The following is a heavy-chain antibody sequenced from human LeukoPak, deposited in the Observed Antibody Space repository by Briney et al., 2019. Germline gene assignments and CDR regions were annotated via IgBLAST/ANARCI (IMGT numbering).Heavy chain of an antibody. CDR2: IKQDGSEK. J-gene: IGHJ4*02. CDR1: GSTFSSHW. Sequence: GGSLRLSCAASGSTFSSHWMSWVRQAPGKGLEWVGNIKQDGSEKNYVDSVKGRFTISGDNGKNSLYLQMNSLRVEDTAVYYCARGSSAIEYWGQGTLVTVSS. D-gene: IGHD6-19*01. CDR3: ARGSSAIEY. V-gene: IGHV3-7*01.